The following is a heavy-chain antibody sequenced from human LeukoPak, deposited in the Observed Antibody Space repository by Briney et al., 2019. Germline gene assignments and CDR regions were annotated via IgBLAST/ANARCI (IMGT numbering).Heavy chain of an antibody. CDR3: ASGLSPYYFDY. CDR1: GGSISGYY. J-gene: IGHJ4*02. V-gene: IGHV4-4*07. Sequence: ASETLSLTCTVSGGSISGYYCSWVRQPAGKGLEWIGRIYPSGSTNYHPSLKSRVTMSVDKSKNQFSLKLSSVTAADTAVFYCASGLSPYYFDYWGQGTLVTVSS. CDR2: IYPSGST.